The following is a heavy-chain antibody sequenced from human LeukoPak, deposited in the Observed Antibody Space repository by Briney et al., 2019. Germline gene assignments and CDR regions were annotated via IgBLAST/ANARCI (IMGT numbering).Heavy chain of an antibody. V-gene: IGHV3-21*01. CDR3: AELGITMIGGV. CDR1: GFTFSTYN. CDR2: ITTSSTYI. D-gene: IGHD3-10*02. Sequence: GGSLRLSCAASGFTFSTYNMNWVRQAPGKGLEWVSSITTSSTYIYYADSVKGRFTISRDNAKNSLYLQMNSLRAEDTAVYYCAELGITMIGGVWGKGTTVTISS. J-gene: IGHJ6*04.